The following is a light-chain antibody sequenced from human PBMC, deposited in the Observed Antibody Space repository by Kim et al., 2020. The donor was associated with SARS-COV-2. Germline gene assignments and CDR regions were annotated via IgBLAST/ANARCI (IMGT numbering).Light chain of an antibody. J-gene: IGLJ3*02. Sequence: PGQKVPIPCPGSSSTIGNNYVSWYQQLPGTAPKLLIYDNNKRPSGIPDRFPGSKSGTSATLGITGLQTGDEADYYCGTWDSSLSAVFGGGTQVTVL. CDR3: GTWDSSLSAV. CDR1: SSTIGNNY. V-gene: IGLV1-51*01. CDR2: DNN.